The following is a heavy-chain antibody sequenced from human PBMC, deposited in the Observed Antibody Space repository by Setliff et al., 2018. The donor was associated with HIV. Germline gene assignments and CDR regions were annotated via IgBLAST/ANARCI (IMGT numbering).Heavy chain of an antibody. CDR2: IYHTGST. J-gene: IGHJ4*02. CDR3: ARSIVPVASGYYYFEY. V-gene: IGHV4-38-2*02. CDR1: GFSISSRYY. D-gene: IGHD3-3*01. Sequence: SETLSLTCTVSGFSISSRYYWGWIRQPPGNGLEWIGSIYHTGSTYYKPSLKSRVTISVDTSKNQFSLRLSSVAAGDTAVYYCARSIVPVASGYYYFEYWGQGTLVTVSS.